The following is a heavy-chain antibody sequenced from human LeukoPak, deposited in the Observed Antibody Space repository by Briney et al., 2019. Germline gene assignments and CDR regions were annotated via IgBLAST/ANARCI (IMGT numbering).Heavy chain of an antibody. J-gene: IGHJ4*02. D-gene: IGHD4-23*01. CDR3: ARDPGDYGGNRFDY. V-gene: IGHV1-2*02. CDR2: INPNSGGT. Sequence: GASVKVSCKAFGYTLTSYGVSWVRQAPGQGLEWMGWINPNSGGTNYAQKFQGRVTMTRDTSISTAYMELSRLRSDDTAVYYCARDPGDYGGNRFDYWGQGTLVTVSS. CDR1: GYTLTSYG.